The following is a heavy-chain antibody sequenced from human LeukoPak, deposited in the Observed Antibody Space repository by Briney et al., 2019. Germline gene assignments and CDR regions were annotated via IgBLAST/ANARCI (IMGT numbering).Heavy chain of an antibody. V-gene: IGHV3-23*01. CDR3: AREVGGLDY. Sequence: PGTSLRLSCTASGFSFSNFAMSWVRQAPGKGLEWVSVISGSGGTTHYADSVKGRFTISRDNSKNTLHLQMSSLRAEDTAVYHCAREVGGLDYWGQGTLVTVSS. D-gene: IGHD1-26*01. CDR2: ISGSGGTT. J-gene: IGHJ4*02. CDR1: GFSFSNFA.